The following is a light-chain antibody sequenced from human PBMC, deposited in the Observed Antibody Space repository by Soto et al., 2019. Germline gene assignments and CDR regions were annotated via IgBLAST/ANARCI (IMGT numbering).Light chain of an antibody. CDR3: QQYNSFPWT. Sequence: DIQMTQSPSTLSASVGDRVTITCRASQNIYSWLAWNQQKPGKAPKLLLYKASSLESGVPSRFSGSGSGTEFTLTISSLQPDDFATYYCQQYNSFPWTFGQGTNVEIK. J-gene: IGKJ1*01. CDR1: QNIYSW. CDR2: KAS. V-gene: IGKV1-5*03.